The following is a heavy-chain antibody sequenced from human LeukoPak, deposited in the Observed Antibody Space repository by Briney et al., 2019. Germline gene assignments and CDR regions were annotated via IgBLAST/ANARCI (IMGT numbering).Heavy chain of an antibody. Sequence: GGSLRLSCAASGFTFRSYSMNWVRQAPGKGLEWVSSISSSSSYIYYADSVKGRFTISRDNAKNSLYLQMNSLRAEDTAVYYCARPREPYCSSTSCHYYYYYYMDVWGKGTTVTVSS. CDR2: ISSSSSYI. CDR1: GFTFRSYS. D-gene: IGHD2-2*01. V-gene: IGHV3-21*01. CDR3: ARPREPYCSSTSCHYYYYYYMDV. J-gene: IGHJ6*03.